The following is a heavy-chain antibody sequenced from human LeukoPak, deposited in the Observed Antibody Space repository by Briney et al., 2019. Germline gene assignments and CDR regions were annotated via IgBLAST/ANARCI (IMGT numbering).Heavy chain of an antibody. D-gene: IGHD3-10*01. Sequence: GGSLILSCAASGFTFSSYGMHWVRQAPGKGLEWVAVIWYDGSNKYYADSVKGRFTISRDNSKNTLYLQMNSLRAEDTAVYYCARDPGGGFGELLLEYWGQGTLVTVSS. J-gene: IGHJ4*02. CDR1: GFTFSSYG. V-gene: IGHV3-33*01. CDR2: IWYDGSNK. CDR3: ARDPGGGFGELLLEY.